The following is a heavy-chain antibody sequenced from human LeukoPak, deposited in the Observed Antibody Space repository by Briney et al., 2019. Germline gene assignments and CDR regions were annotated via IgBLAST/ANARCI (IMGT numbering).Heavy chain of an antibody. CDR2: IYYSGGT. J-gene: IGHJ4*02. Sequence: GSLRLSCATSGFTFSNYEMNWVRQPPGKGLEWIGSIYYSGGTYYNPSLKSRVTISIDTSKNQFSLKLRSVTAADTAVYYCARDGNALWGQGTLVTVSS. CDR1: GFTFSNYE. D-gene: IGHD1-1*01. CDR3: ARDGNAL. V-gene: IGHV4-59*12.